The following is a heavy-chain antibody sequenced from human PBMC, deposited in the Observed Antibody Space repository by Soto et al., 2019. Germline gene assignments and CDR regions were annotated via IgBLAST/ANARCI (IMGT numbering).Heavy chain of an antibody. CDR1: GFTFSSYG. V-gene: IGHV3-33*01. J-gene: IGHJ4*02. CDR3: ARDDYYGSGSPDY. CDR2: IWYDGSNK. D-gene: IGHD3-10*01. Sequence: QVQLVESGGGVVQPGRSLRLSCAASGFTFSSYGMHWVRKAPGKGLEWVAVIWYDGSNKYYADSVKGRFTISRDNSKNTLYLQMNSLRAEDTAVYYCARDDYYGSGSPDYWGQGTLVTVSS.